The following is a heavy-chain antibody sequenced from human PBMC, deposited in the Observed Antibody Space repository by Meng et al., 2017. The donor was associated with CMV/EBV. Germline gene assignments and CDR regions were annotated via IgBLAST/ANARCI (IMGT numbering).Heavy chain of an antibody. CDR1: GPPTGIGCAS. D-gene: IGHD4-17*01. V-gene: IGHV4-31*02. Sequence: PGPPTGIGCASGCWIRPPPGLGLAWIGHSHDRGSAYSHPSLKSRLTLSVDTSKNQLSLTLRSVTAADTAVYYCARGVGYGDPFDYWGQGTLVTVSS. CDR3: ARGVGYGDPFDY. CDR2: SHDRGSA. J-gene: IGHJ4*02.